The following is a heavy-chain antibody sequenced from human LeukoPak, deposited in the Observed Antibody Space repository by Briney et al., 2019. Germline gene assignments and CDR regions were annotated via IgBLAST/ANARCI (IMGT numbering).Heavy chain of an antibody. D-gene: IGHD4-17*01. CDR3: ARDNGDYPYYFDF. Sequence: PSETLSLTCAVSGGSISSGIYSWNWIRQPPGKGLEWIGYIYHSGSTYYNPSLKSRVTILVDRSKNQFSLKLSSVTAAGTAVYYCARDNGDYPYYFDFWGQGTPVTVSS. CDR1: GGSISSGIYS. J-gene: IGHJ4*02. V-gene: IGHV4-30-2*01. CDR2: IYHSGST.